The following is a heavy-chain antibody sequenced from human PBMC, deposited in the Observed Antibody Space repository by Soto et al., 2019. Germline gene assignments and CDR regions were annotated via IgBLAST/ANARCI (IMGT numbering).Heavy chain of an antibody. CDR2: ISGSGGST. V-gene: IGHV3-23*01. Sequence: GGSLGLSCAASGFTFSSYAMSWVRQAPGKGLEWVSAISGSGGSTYYADSVKGRFTISRDNSKNTLYLQMNSLRAEDTAVYYCGSPWACSSGWYPELFDYWGQGTLVTVSS. CDR3: GSPWACSSGWYPELFDY. D-gene: IGHD6-19*01. J-gene: IGHJ4*02. CDR1: GFTFSSYA.